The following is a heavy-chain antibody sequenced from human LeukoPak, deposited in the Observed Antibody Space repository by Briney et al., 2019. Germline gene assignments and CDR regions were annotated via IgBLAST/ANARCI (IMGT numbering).Heavy chain of an antibody. CDR3: ARDTGGGYSCYDC. D-gene: IGHD5-18*01. CDR2: IKPDGSEK. J-gene: IGHJ4*02. Sequence: GGSLRLSCAASGFTFSDYCMTCVRQAPGKGLEWVANIKPDGSEKYYVHSGKGRFTISRDNAKNSLYLQMSSLRAEDTAVYYCARDTGGGYSCYDCWGQGTLVTVSS. V-gene: IGHV3-7*01. CDR1: GFTFSDYC.